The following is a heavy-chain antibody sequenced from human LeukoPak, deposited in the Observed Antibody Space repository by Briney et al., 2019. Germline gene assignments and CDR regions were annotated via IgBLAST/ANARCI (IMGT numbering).Heavy chain of an antibody. CDR3: ARDHCSSTSCPSGFDP. V-gene: IGHV3-21*01. CDR1: GFTFSSYS. J-gene: IGHJ5*02. D-gene: IGHD2-2*01. Sequence: GGSLRLSCAASGFTFSSYSMNWVRQAPGKGLEWVSSISSSSSYIYYADSVKGRFTISSDNAKNSLYLQMNSLRAEDTAVYYCARDHCSSTSCPSGFDPWGQGTLVTVSS. CDR2: ISSSSSYI.